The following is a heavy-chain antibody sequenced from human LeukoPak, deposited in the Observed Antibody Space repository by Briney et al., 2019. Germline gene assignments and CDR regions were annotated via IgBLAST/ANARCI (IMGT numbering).Heavy chain of an antibody. D-gene: IGHD3-22*01. J-gene: IGHJ3*02. CDR3: ARGKSDSSVAFDI. V-gene: IGHV3-13*01. Sequence: PGGSLRFSCAASGFTFSRYDMHWVRQTPGKGLEWVSTIDTTGDTYYPDSVKGRFTFSRENAKNSLYLQMSSLRAGDTAIYYWARGKSDSSVAFDIWGQGTMVTVSS. CDR1: GFTFSRYD. CDR2: IDTTGDT.